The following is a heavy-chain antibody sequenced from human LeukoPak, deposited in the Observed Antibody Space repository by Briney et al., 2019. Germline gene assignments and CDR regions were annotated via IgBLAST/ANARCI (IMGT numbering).Heavy chain of an antibody. J-gene: IGHJ6*03. Sequence: PGGSLRLSCAASGFTFSSYEMNWVRQAPGKGLEWVSYISSSGSTIYYADSVKGRFTISRDNAKNSLYLQMNSLRAEDTAVYYCARVGTDGSYFFYYYYYMDVWGKGTTVTVSS. CDR2: ISSSGSTI. CDR1: GFTFSSYE. CDR3: ARVGTDGSYFFYYYYYMDV. D-gene: IGHD1-26*01. V-gene: IGHV3-48*03.